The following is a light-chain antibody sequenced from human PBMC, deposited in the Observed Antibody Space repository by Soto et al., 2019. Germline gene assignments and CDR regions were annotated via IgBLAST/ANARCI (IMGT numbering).Light chain of an antibody. CDR1: QSVNSN. J-gene: IGKJ1*01. Sequence: EIVMTQSPATLSVSPGERATLSCRASQSVNSNYLAWYQQKPGQAPRLLIYGISKRATDIPDRFSGSGSGTEFTLTISSLQPDDFATYFCQQYSSYSPSFGQGTKVDIK. CDR3: QQYSSYSPS. V-gene: IGKV3D-15*01. CDR2: GIS.